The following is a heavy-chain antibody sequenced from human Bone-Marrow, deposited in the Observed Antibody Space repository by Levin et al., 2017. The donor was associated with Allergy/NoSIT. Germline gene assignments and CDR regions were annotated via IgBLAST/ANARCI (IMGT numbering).Heavy chain of an antibody. D-gene: IGHD1-20*01. CDR1: GFTFSTYG. CDR3: ARGGTSGKFAPYNYFDR. J-gene: IGHJ5*02. CDR2: ISGSGAGT. V-gene: IGHV3-23*01. Sequence: PGGSLRLSCAASGFTFSTYGMNWVRQAPGKGLEWVSGISGSGAGTYYADSVKGRFTISRDNSKNTFYLQMNSLRGEDTAVYYCARGGTSGKFAPYNYFDRWGQGTRVSVSS.